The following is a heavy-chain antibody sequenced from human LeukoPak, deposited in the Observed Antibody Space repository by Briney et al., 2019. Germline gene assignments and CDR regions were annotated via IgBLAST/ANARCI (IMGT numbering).Heavy chain of an antibody. CDR1: GFTFSRYA. V-gene: IGHV3-23*01. CDR3: AKGAHFYYDSSGDFDY. J-gene: IGHJ4*02. Sequence: PGGSLRLSCAASGFTFSRYAMSWVRQAPGKGLEWVSAISGNGGSTDYEDSVKGRFTISRDNSKNTLYLQMSSLRAEDTAVYYCAKGAHFYYDSSGDFDYWGQGTLVTVSS. D-gene: IGHD3-22*01. CDR2: ISGNGGST.